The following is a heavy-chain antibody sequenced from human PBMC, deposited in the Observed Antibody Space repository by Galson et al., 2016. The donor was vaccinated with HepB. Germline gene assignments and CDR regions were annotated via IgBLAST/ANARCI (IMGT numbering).Heavy chain of an antibody. J-gene: IGHJ6*02. CDR3: ARILGSSWYSGGYYYGMDV. V-gene: IGHV1-2*06. D-gene: IGHD6-13*01. CDR1: GYTFTDYY. CDR2: IHPNSGGT. Sequence: SVKVSCKASGYTFTDYYLHWVRQAPGQGLEWMGRIHPNSGGTNYAQKFQGGVTMTRERSISTVYMELSSLRSDDTAVYYCARILGSSWYSGGYYYGMDVRGQGTTVTVSS.